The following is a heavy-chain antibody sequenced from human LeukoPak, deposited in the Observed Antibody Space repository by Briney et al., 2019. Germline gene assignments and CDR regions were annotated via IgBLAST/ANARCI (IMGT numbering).Heavy chain of an antibody. CDR3: ARGVSYSASAFDY. J-gene: IGHJ4*02. D-gene: IGHD1-26*01. CDR1: GFTFSNYW. Sequence: PGGSLRLSCAASGFTFSNYWMHWVRQAPGKGLVWVSRINTDGSSTNYADSVKGRFSISRDNVKNTLYLQMNSLRVEETAVYYCARGVSYSASAFDYWGQGTLVTVSS. V-gene: IGHV3-74*01. CDR2: INTDGSST.